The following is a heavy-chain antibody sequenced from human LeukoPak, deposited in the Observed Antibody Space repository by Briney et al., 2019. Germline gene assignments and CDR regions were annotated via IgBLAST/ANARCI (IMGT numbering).Heavy chain of an antibody. J-gene: IGHJ4*02. Sequence: GGSLRLSCSASGFIFSSYAMHWVRQAPGKGLEYVSAISSNGGSTYYADSVKGRFTISRDNSKNTLYLQMNSLRAEDTAVYYCARSWDYTAADYWGQGTLVTVSS. V-gene: IGHV3-64*04. CDR3: ARSWDYTAADY. D-gene: IGHD2-2*02. CDR2: ISSNGGST. CDR1: GFIFSSYA.